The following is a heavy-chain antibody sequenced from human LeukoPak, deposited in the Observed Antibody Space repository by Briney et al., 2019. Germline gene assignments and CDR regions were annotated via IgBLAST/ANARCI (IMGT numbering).Heavy chain of an antibody. Sequence: PSETLSLTCSVSGGSISSHYWSWIRQPAGKGLQWIGRIYASGSTNYNPSLKSRVTMSVGTSKNQFSLKLNSVTAADTAVYYCARDRGYCGSTSCFLEDWGQGTLVTVSS. CDR1: GGSISSHY. CDR2: IYASGST. J-gene: IGHJ4*02. CDR3: ARDRGYCGSTSCFLED. V-gene: IGHV4-4*07. D-gene: IGHD2-2*01.